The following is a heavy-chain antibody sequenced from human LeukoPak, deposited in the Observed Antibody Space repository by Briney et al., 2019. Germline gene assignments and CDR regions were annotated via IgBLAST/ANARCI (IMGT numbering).Heavy chain of an antibody. CDR1: GGSSSSNY. CDR3: ARGPLTMTRGFDP. D-gene: IGHD4-17*01. V-gene: IGHV4-4*07. Sequence: SSETLSLTCTVSGGSSSSNYWSWIRQPAGKGLEWIGRIYTSGSTNYNPSLKTRVTMSVDTSKNQFSLMLSSVTAADTAVYYCARGPLTMTRGFDPWGQGTLVTVSS. J-gene: IGHJ5*02. CDR2: IYTSGST.